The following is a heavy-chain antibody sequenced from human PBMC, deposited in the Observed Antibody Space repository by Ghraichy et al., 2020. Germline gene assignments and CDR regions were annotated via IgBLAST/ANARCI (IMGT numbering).Heavy chain of an antibody. CDR2: INAGNGNT. J-gene: IGHJ6*02. Sequence: ASVKVSCKASGYTFTSYAMHWVRQAPGQRLEWMGWINAGNGNTKYSQKFQGRVTITRDTSASTAYMELSSLRSEDTAVYYCARVEGYCSGGSCYNGSMDVWGQGTTVTVSS. V-gene: IGHV1-3*01. CDR1: GYTFTSYA. D-gene: IGHD2-15*01. CDR3: ARVEGYCSGGSCYNGSMDV.